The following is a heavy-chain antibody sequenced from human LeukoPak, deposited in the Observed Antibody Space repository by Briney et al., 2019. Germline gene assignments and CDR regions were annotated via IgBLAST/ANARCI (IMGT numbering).Heavy chain of an antibody. J-gene: IGHJ6*03. CDR1: GFTLGSYW. D-gene: IGHD1/OR15-1a*01. CDR3: TRETTDDFFYYYMDV. Sequence: PGGSLRLSCAASGFTLGSYWMSWVRQSPGKGLEWVANIKQDGSERYYMDSVKGRFTISRDNAKASLYLQMNSLRAEDMSEYYCTRETTDDFFYYYMDVWGKGTTVTISS. V-gene: IGHV3-7*01. CDR2: IKQDGSER.